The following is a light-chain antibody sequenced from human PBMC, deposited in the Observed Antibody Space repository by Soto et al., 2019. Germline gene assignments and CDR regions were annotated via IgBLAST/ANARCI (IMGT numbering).Light chain of an antibody. J-gene: IGKJ4*01. CDR3: QQYNNWPPLT. V-gene: IGKV3-15*01. Sequence: EIVMTQSPATLSVSPGERAILSCRASKSVSNNLAWYQQKPGQAPRLLIYGASTRATAIPARLSGSGSGTEFTLSISSLQSEDSAIYYCQQYNNWPPLTFGGGTKVEIK. CDR1: KSVSNN. CDR2: GAS.